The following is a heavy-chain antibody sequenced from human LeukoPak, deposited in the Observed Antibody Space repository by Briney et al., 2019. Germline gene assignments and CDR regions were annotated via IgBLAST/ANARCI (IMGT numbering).Heavy chain of an antibody. CDR2: INPNSGDT. Sequence: ASVKVSCKASGYTFTGYYMHWVRQAPGQGLEWMGWINPNSGDTNYAQKFQGRVTMTRDTSTSTAYMELSRLRSDDTAVYYCARDGSYYGSGSYYKADYWGQGTLVTVSS. D-gene: IGHD3-10*01. V-gene: IGHV1-2*02. CDR3: ARDGSYYGSGSYYKADY. CDR1: GYTFTGYY. J-gene: IGHJ4*02.